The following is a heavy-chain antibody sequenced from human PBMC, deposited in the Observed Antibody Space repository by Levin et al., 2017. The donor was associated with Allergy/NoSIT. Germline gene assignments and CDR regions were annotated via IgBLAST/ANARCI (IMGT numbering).Heavy chain of an antibody. J-gene: IGHJ4*02. Sequence: GGSLRLSCAASGFTFSSYAMSWVRQAPGKGLEWVSAISGSGGSTYYADSVKGRFTISRDNSKNTLYLQMNSLRAEDTAVYYCAKGLTLGYDFWSGYYPYGFDYWGQGTLVTVSS. CDR2: ISGSGGST. D-gene: IGHD3-3*01. CDR3: AKGLTLGYDFWSGYYPYGFDY. CDR1: GFTFSSYA. V-gene: IGHV3-23*01.